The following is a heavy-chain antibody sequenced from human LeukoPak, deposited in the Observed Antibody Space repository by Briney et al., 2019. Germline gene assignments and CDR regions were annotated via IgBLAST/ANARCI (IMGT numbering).Heavy chain of an antibody. CDR2: ISGSGGST. Sequence: GGSLRLSCAASGFTFSSYAMTWFRQAPRKGLEWVSAISGSGGSTYYADSVKGRFTISRDNSKNTLYLQMNSLRAEDTAVYYCAKEDWGLLVDYWGQGTLVTVSS. D-gene: IGHD7-27*01. J-gene: IGHJ4*02. V-gene: IGHV3-23*01. CDR3: AKEDWGLLVDY. CDR1: GFTFSSYA.